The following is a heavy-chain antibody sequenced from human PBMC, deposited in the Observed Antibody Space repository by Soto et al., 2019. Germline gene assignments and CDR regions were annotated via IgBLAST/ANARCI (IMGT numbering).Heavy chain of an antibody. V-gene: IGHV3-23*01. CDR1: GFTFSSYA. CDR3: AKDYFSSGWYPHIFDY. Sequence: GGSLRLSCAASGFTFSSYAMSWVRQAPGKGLEWVSAISGSGGSTYYADSVKGRFTISRDNSKNTLYLQMNSLRAEDTDVYYCAKDYFSSGWYPHIFDYWGQGTLVTVSS. D-gene: IGHD6-19*01. J-gene: IGHJ4*02. CDR2: ISGSGGST.